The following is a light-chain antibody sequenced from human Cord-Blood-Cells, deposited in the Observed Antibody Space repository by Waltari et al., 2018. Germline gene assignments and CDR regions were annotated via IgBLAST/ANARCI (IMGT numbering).Light chain of an antibody. V-gene: IGLV2-11*01. CDR2: DVS. CDR3: CSYAGSYTFV. CDR1: SSDVGGYNY. Sequence: QSALTQPRSVSGSPGQSVTISCTGTSSDVGGYNYVPWYHQHPGKAPKLMIYDVSKRPSGVPDRFSGSKSGNTASLTISGLQAEDEADYYCCSYAGSYTFVFGGGTKLTVL. J-gene: IGLJ3*02.